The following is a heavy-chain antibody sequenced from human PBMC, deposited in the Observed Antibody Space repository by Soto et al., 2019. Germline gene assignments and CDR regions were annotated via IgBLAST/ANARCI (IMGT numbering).Heavy chain of an antibody. V-gene: IGHV1-3*01. CDR2: INAGNGNT. J-gene: IGHJ4*02. D-gene: IGHD3-22*01. CDR3: ARGRTYYYDSSGYRPIDY. CDR1: GYTFTSYA. Sequence: QVQLVQSGAEVKKPGASVKVYCKASGYTFTSYAMHWVRQAPGQRLEWMGWINAGNGNTKYSQKFQGRVTITRDTSASTAYMELSSLRSEDTAVYYCARGRTYYYDSSGYRPIDYWGQGTLVTVSS.